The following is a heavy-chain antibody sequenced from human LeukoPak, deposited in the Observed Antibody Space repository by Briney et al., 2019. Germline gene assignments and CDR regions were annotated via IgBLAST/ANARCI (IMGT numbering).Heavy chain of an antibody. CDR2: INPNSGGT. J-gene: IGHJ4*02. D-gene: IGHD1-26*01. Sequence: ASVKVSCKASGYTFTGYYMHWVRQAPGQGLEWMGRINPNSGGTNYAQKFQGRVTMTRDTSISTAYMELSSLRSEDTAVYYCARGMLVGATPLWGQGTLVTVSS. CDR3: ARGMLVGATPL. CDR1: GYTFTGYY. V-gene: IGHV1-2*06.